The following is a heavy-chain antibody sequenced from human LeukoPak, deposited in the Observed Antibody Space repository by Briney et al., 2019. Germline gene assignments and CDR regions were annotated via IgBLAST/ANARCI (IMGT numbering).Heavy chain of an antibody. CDR1: GGSFSDYY. CDR2: IYYSGST. Sequence: SETLSLTCAVYGGSFSDYYWSWIRQPPGKGLEWIGYIYYSGSTYYNPSLKSRVTISVDTSKNQFSLKLSSVTAADTAVYYCARGTMILRYMTTVTPALDYWGQGTLVTVSS. CDR3: ARGTMILRYMTTVTPALDY. D-gene: IGHD4-17*01. J-gene: IGHJ4*02. V-gene: IGHV4-30-4*08.